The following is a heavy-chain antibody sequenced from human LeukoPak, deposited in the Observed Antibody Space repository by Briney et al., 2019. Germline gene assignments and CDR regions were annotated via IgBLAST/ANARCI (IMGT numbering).Heavy chain of an antibody. CDR2: IIPIFGTA. V-gene: IGHV1-69*01. CDR1: GGTFSSYA. CDR3: ARVRVRRPAANRELDY. D-gene: IGHD2-2*01. J-gene: IGHJ4*02. Sequence: SVKVSCKASGGTFSSYAISWVRQAPGQGLEWMGGIIPIFGTANYAQKFQGRVTITADESTSTAYMELSSLRSEDTAVYYCARVRVRRPAANRELDYWGQGTLVTVSS.